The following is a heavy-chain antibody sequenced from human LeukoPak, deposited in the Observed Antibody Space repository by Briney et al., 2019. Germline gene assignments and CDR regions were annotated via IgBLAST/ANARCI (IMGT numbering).Heavy chain of an antibody. J-gene: IGHJ3*02. D-gene: IGHD6-13*01. Sequence: PSETLSLTCAVYGVSFSGYYWSWLRQPPGKGLEWIGEINQRGSTTYNPSLKSRATISLDKPRNQFLLRLSSVTAADTAVYYCARSNLAAGTALDIWSQGTMVTVSS. CDR3: ARSNLAAGTALDI. CDR2: INQRGST. CDR1: GVSFSGYY. V-gene: IGHV4-34*01.